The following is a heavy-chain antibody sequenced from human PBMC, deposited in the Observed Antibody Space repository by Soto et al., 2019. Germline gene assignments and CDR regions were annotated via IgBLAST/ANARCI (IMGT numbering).Heavy chain of an antibody. CDR2: ISGSGGST. Sequence: EVQLLESGGGLVQPGGSLSLSCAASGFTFSSDDMSWFRQATVMGLEWVSAISGSGGSTYYSDSVKGRFTISRDNSKNALYLQMNSLRAEDTAVYYCAKLPDIVVVYYFDYWGQGTLVTVSS. D-gene: IGHD3-22*01. CDR1: GFTFSSDD. CDR3: AKLPDIVVVYYFDY. J-gene: IGHJ4*02. V-gene: IGHV3-23*01.